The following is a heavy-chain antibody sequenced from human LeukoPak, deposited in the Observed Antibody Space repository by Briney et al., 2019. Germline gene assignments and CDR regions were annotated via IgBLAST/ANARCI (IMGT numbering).Heavy chain of an antibody. Sequence: GGSLRLSCAASGFTFSSYAMSWVRQAPGKGLEWVSAISGSGGSTYYADSVKGRFTISRDNSKNTLYLQMNSLRAEDTAVYYCAKLGSHFWSGYVDYWGQGTLVTVSS. CDR2: ISGSGGST. D-gene: IGHD3-3*01. J-gene: IGHJ4*02. CDR3: AKLGSHFWSGYVDY. V-gene: IGHV3-23*01. CDR1: GFTFSSYA.